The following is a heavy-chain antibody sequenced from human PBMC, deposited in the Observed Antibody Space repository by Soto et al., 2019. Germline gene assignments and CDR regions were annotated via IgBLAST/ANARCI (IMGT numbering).Heavy chain of an antibody. J-gene: IGHJ4*02. Sequence: ASVKVSCKASGYTFTSYDINWVRQATGQGLEWMGWMNPNSGNTGYAQKFQGRVTITADESTSTAYMELSSLRSEDTAVYYCARGYYYDSSGYPGVHFDYWGQGTLVTVSS. D-gene: IGHD3-22*01. CDR2: MNPNSGNT. CDR1: GYTFTSYD. CDR3: ARGYYYDSSGYPGVHFDY. V-gene: IGHV1-8*01.